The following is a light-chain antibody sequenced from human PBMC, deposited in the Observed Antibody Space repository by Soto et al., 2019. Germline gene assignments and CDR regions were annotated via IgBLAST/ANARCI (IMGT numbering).Light chain of an antibody. J-gene: IGKJ2*01. CDR1: QSISGW. V-gene: IGKV1-5*01. CDR3: QQYSIYSS. CDR2: DAS. Sequence: DIQMTQSPSTLSASVGDRVTITCRASQSISGWLAWYQQKRGKAPNLLISDASSLESGVPSRFSGSGSGTEFTLTISGLPHDDFANYYRQQYSIYSSFGQGTKLEIK.